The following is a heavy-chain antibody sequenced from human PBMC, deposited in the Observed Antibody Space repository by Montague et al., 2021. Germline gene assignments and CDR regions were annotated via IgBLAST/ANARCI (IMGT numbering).Heavy chain of an antibody. CDR1: GGSISTYY. Sequence: SETLSLTCSVSGGSISTYYWSWTRQPAGKGLEWIGHISPHGSTKYNPSLKSRVSMSVDTSKNQFSLKLYSVIAADTALYYCARRGGTMVRGVKGYMDVWGKGTTVTVSS. D-gene: IGHD3-10*01. CDR3: ARRGGTMVRGVKGYMDV. CDR2: ISPHGST. V-gene: IGHV4-4*07. J-gene: IGHJ6*03.